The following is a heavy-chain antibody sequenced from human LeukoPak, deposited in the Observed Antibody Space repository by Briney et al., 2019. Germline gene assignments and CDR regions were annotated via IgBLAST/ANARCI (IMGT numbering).Heavy chain of an antibody. CDR3: ARPRDGRFDY. CDR2: INPNSGGT. Sequence: ASVKVSCKASGYTFTDYHMHWVRQAPGQGLEWMGWINPNSGGTNYAQKFQGRVTMTRDTSISTAYMELTRLRSDDTAVYYCARPRDGRFDYWGQGTLVTVSS. V-gene: IGHV1-2*02. J-gene: IGHJ4*02. D-gene: IGHD5-24*01. CDR1: GYTFTDYH.